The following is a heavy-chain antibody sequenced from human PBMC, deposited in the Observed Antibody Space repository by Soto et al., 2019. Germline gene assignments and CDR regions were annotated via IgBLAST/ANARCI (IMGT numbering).Heavy chain of an antibody. CDR2: INHSGST. CDR1: GGYFSGYY. V-gene: IGHV4-34*01. CDR3: ARDEYCSGGSCYSVPGWFDP. Sequence: SDTLSLTCAVYGGYFSGYYWSWIHKPPGKGLEWIGEINHSGSTNYNPSLKSRVTISVDTSKNQFSLKLSSVTAADTAVYYCARDEYCSGGSCYSVPGWFDPWGQGTLVTVSS. D-gene: IGHD2-15*01. J-gene: IGHJ5*02.